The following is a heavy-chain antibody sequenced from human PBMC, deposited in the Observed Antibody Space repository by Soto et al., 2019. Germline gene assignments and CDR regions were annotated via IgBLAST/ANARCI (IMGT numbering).Heavy chain of an antibody. CDR2: TYYRSKWYN. CDR3: ARSLTTVTAPDY. J-gene: IGHJ4*02. V-gene: IGHV6-1*01. CDR1: GDSVSSNSAA. Sequence: SQTLSLTCVISGDSVSSNSAAWNWIRQSPSRGLEWLGRTYYRSKWYNDYGVSVKSRITINPDTSKNQFSLQLNSLTPEDTAVYPCARSLTTVTAPDYWGQGTLVTVSS. D-gene: IGHD4-17*01.